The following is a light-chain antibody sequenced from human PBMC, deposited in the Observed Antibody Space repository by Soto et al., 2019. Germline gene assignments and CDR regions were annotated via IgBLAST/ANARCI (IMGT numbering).Light chain of an antibody. J-gene: IGKJ1*01. CDR3: QQYNNWPPDRT. CDR1: QSVGSN. Sequence: EIVMTQSPAILSVSPGERATLSCRASQSVGSNLAWYQQKPGQAPRLLIYGASTRATGIPARFSGSGSGTEFTLTISSLQSEDFEIYFCQQYNNWPPDRTFGQGTKVEIK. V-gene: IGKV3-15*01. CDR2: GAS.